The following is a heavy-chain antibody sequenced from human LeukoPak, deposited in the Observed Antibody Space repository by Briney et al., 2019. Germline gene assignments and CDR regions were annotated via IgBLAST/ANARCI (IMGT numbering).Heavy chain of an antibody. J-gene: IGHJ5*02. CDR2: IYTSGST. Sequence: TLSLTCTVSGGSISSGSYYWSWIRQPAGKGLEWIGRIYTSGSTNYNPSLKSRVTISVDTSKNQFSLKLSSVTAADTAVYYCARTGSGSGNNRFWFDPWGQGTLVTVSS. CDR3: ARTGSGSGNNRFWFDP. V-gene: IGHV4-61*02. CDR1: GGSISSGSYY. D-gene: IGHD3-10*01.